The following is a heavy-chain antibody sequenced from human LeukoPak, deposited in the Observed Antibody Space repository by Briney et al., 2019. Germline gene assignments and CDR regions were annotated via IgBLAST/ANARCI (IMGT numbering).Heavy chain of an antibody. CDR2: IYTSGSN. D-gene: IGHD6-19*01. CDR1: GGSISSDY. Sequence: SETLSLTCTVSGGSISSDYWSWIRQPPGKGLEWIGYIYTSGSNHYNPSLKSRVTISGDTSKNQFSLKLSSVTAADTAVYYCARQRAGNCFDPWGQGTPVTVSS. CDR3: ARQRAGNCFDP. V-gene: IGHV4-4*09. J-gene: IGHJ5*02.